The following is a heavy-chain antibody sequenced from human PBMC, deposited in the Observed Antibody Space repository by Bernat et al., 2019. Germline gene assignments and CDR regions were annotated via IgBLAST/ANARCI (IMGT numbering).Heavy chain of an antibody. CDR2: MKSEDNGGTT. Sequence: EVQLVESGGDLVKPGGSLRLSCVGSGFTFRNAWMSWVRQAPGKGLEWIGRMKSEDNGGTTDYAAPVEGRFSVSRDDSKNTLYLHMHSLKNEDTAVYYCTTGRRSGLNWAAWGQGTLVTVTS. J-gene: IGHJ5*02. CDR1: GFTFRNAW. D-gene: IGHD2-15*01. CDR3: TTGRRSGLNWAA. V-gene: IGHV3-15*01.